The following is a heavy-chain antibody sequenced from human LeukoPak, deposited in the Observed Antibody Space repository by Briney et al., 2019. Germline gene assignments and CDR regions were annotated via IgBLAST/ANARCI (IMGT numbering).Heavy chain of an antibody. D-gene: IGHD4-11*01. CDR3: ASRLTVAGFDP. Sequence: SETLSLTCTVSGGSVTTGSYYWSWIRQPAGKGLEWIGRVYFSAYTNYNPSLKSRATISVDTSKNQFSLKLTSVTAADTAVYYCASRLTVAGFDPWGQGTLVTVSS. J-gene: IGHJ5*02. CDR1: GGSVTTGSYY. CDR2: VYFSAYT. V-gene: IGHV4-61*02.